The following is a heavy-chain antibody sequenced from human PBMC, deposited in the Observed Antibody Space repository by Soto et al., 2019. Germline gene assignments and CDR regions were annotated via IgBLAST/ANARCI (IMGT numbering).Heavy chain of an antibody. CDR3: ARGGGYDSEEYYYYGMDV. J-gene: IGHJ6*02. D-gene: IGHD5-12*01. CDR1: GFTFSSYW. CDR2: INSDGSSP. V-gene: IGHV3-74*01. Sequence: GGSLRLSCAASGFTFSSYWMHWVRQAPGKGLVWVSRINSDGSSPSYADSVKGRFTISRDNAKNTLYLQMNSLRAEDTAVYYCARGGGYDSEEYYYYGMDVWGQGTTVTVSS.